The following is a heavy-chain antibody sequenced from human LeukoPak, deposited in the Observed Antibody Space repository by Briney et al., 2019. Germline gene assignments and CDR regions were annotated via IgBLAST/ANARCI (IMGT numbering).Heavy chain of an antibody. Sequence: PSETLSLTCTVSGGSVTTYGSCWSWLRQPPGKGLEWIAYDYCGGNTNYNPSLKSRVTISVDRSKNQFSLKLSSVTAADTAMYFCARTPTYCGGDCYYFDPWGQGTLVTVSS. CDR1: GGSVTTYGSC. D-gene: IGHD2-21*02. CDR3: ARTPTYCGGDCYYFDP. J-gene: IGHJ5*02. CDR2: DYCGGNT. V-gene: IGHV4-61*08.